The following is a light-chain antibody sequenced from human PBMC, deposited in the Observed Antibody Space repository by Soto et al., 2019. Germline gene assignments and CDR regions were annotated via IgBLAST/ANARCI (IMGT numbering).Light chain of an antibody. Sequence: EIVMTQSPATLSVSPGERATLSCRASQSLTTNLAWYQQKPGQTPRLLIYGASTRATGIPARFSGSGSGREFTLTISSLQSEDFAVYYCQQYNSWPPLTFGGGTKVDIK. V-gene: IGKV3-15*01. J-gene: IGKJ4*01. CDR1: QSLTTN. CDR2: GAS. CDR3: QQYNSWPPLT.